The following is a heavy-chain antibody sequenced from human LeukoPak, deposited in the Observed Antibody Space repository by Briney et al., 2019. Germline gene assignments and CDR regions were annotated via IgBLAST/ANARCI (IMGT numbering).Heavy chain of an antibody. CDR2: IYYSGST. CDR1: GGSISSSSYY. J-gene: IGHJ5*02. V-gene: IGHV4-39*01. Sequence: SETLSLTCTVSGGSISSSSYYWGWIRQPPGKGLEWIGSIYYSGSTYYNPSLKSRVTISVDTSKNQFSLKLSSVTAADTAVYYCARHVSKNFGAGTNWFDPWGQGTLVTVSS. D-gene: IGHD1-26*01. CDR3: ARHVSKNFGAGTNWFDP.